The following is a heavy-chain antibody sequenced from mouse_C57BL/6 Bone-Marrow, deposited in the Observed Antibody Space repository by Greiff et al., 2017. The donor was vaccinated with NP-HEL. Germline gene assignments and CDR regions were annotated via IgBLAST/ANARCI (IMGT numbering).Heavy chain of an antibody. CDR2: IWSGGST. Sequence: QVQLQQSGPGLVQPSQSLSITCTVSGFSLTSYGVHWVRQSPGKGLEWLGVIWSGGSTDYNAAFISRLSISKDNSKSQVFFKMNSLQADDTAIYYCARNWGYDGYYYWDFDVWGTGTTVTVSS. D-gene: IGHD2-3*01. CDR1: GFSLTSYG. V-gene: IGHV2-2*01. CDR3: ARNWGYDGYYYWDFDV. J-gene: IGHJ1*03.